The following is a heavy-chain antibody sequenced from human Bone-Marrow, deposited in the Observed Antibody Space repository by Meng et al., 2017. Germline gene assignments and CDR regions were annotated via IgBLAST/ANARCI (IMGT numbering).Heavy chain of an antibody. CDR3: VTYYYDSSGWRWNAFDI. J-gene: IGHJ3*02. CDR2: IRSKAYGGTT. D-gene: IGHD3-22*01. CDR1: GFTFGDYA. V-gene: IGHV3-49*03. Sequence: GESLKISCTASGFTFGDYAMSWFRQAPGKGLEWVGFIRSKAYGGTTEYAASVKGRFTISRDDSKSIAYLQMNSLKTEDTAVYYCVTYYYDSSGWRWNAFDIWGQGTMVTVSS.